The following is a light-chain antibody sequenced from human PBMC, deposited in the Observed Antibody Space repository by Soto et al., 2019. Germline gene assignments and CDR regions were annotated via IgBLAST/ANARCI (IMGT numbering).Light chain of an antibody. CDR3: SSYAGSDNFRV. Sequence: QSALTQPSSASGAPGQSVTIACTGTSSDVGAYNYVSWYQQHPGKAPKLIIYEVTKRPSGVPDRFSGSKSGNTASLTVSGLQAEDEADYYCSSYAGSDNFRVFGTGTXVTVL. CDR1: SSDVGAYNY. V-gene: IGLV2-8*01. J-gene: IGLJ1*01. CDR2: EVT.